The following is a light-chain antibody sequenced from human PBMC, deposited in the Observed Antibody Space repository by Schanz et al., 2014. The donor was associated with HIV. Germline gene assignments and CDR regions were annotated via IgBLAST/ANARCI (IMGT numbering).Light chain of an antibody. CDR2: GAS. CDR3: QQYGRTPYT. J-gene: IGKJ2*01. Sequence: EIVMTQSPATLSVSPGERATLSCRASQSVSSNLAWYQQKPGQAPRLLIFGASTRATGIPASFSGSGSGAEFTVTISTLEPEDFAVYYCQQYGRTPYTFGQGTKLEIK. CDR1: QSVSSN. V-gene: IGKV3-15*01.